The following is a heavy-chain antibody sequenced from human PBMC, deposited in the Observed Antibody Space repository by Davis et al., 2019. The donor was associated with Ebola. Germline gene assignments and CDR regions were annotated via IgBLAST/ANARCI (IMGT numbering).Heavy chain of an antibody. CDR2: FSGSGGNT. J-gene: IGHJ6*04. CDR3: ARLRFGDKPDV. D-gene: IGHD3-10*01. CDR1: GFTFSSYA. V-gene: IGHV3-23*01. Sequence: GESLKIPCAASGFTFSSYAMTWVRQAPGKGLEWVSGFSGSGGNTYYADFVKGRFTISRDNSKNTLYLQMSSLRAEDTAVYYCARLRFGDKPDVWGKGTTVTVSS.